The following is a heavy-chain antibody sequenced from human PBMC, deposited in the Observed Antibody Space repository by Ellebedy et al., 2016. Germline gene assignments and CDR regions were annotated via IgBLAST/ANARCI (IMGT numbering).Heavy chain of an antibody. J-gene: IGHJ4*02. CDR2: ISGDGVKT. CDR3: RPGHYADY. CDR1: GIAFSDFF. V-gene: IGHV3-23*01. Sequence: GESLKISCAASGIAFSDFFMTWVRQTPGKGLEWVSTISGDGVKTYFADSVKGRFTISRDNSRNTLHLQMNSLRVDDTAVYYCRPGHYADYWGQGTLVTVSS.